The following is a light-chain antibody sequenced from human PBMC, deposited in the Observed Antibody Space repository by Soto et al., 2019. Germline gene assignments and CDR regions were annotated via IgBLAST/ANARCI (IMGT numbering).Light chain of an antibody. CDR3: QQYYSSVYT. J-gene: IGKJ2*01. V-gene: IGKV1-5*03. CDR2: RAS. Sequence: DIQMTQSPSTLSASVGDRVTITCRASQSISSWLAWYQQKPGKAPKLLIYRASRLGNGVPSRFRGSGSGTEFTLTISSLQPDDFATYYCQQYYSSVYTFGQGTKLDIK. CDR1: QSISSW.